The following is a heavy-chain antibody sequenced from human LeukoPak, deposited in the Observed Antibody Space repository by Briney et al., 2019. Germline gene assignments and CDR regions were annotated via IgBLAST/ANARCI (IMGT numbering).Heavy chain of an antibody. J-gene: IGHJ4*02. V-gene: IGHV1-18*04. Sequence: ASVKVSCKASGYTSTSYGISWVRQAPGQGLEWMGWISAYNGNTNYAQKLQGRATMTTDTSTSTAYMELRSLRSDDTAVYYCARDGGIIVVVPAVDYWGQGTLVTVSS. CDR2: ISAYNGNT. CDR1: GYTSTSYG. D-gene: IGHD2-2*01. CDR3: ARDGGIIVVVPAVDY.